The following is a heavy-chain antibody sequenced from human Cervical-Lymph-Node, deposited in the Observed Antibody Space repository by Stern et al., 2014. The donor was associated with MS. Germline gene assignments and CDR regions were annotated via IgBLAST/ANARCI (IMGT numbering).Heavy chain of an antibody. J-gene: IGHJ4*02. V-gene: IGHV3-21*01. CDR3: ARHPQGGDY. CDR2: MSGRGDYI. CDR1: GFTFSRYS. Sequence: EVQLLESGGGLVKPGGSLRLSCAASGFTFSRYSMNWVRQAPGKGLEWVSSMSGRGDYIYYADSVEGRFTISRDNAKNSLYLQMNGLRAEDTAVYYCARHPQGGDYWGQGTLVTVSS.